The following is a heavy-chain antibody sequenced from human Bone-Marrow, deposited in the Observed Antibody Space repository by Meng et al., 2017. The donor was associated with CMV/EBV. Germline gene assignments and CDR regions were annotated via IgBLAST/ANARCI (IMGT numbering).Heavy chain of an antibody. V-gene: IGHV3-53*01. CDR3: ARGPDYSYFDY. CDR1: GFTVSSNY. D-gene: IGHD4-11*01. CDR2: IYSGGST. Sequence: GGSLRLSCAASGFTVSSNYMSWVRQAPGKGLEWVSVIYSGGSTYYADSVKGRFTISRDNSKNTLYLQMNSLRAEDTAVYYCARGPDYSYFDYWGQGTLVTVPS. J-gene: IGHJ4*02.